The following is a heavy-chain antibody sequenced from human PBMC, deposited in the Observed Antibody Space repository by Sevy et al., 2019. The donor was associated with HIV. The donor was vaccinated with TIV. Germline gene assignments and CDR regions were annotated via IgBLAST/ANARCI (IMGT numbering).Heavy chain of an antibody. CDR3: ARSRVITGTFDY. Sequence: SETLSLTCTVSGGSISGYYWSWIRQPPGKGLEWIGYISYSGSTNYNPYLKSRVTISVDTSKNEFSLKLSSVTAADTAVYYCARSRVITGTFDYWGQGTRVTVSS. J-gene: IGHJ4*02. CDR1: GGSISGYY. D-gene: IGHD1-20*01. CDR2: ISYSGST. V-gene: IGHV4-59*01.